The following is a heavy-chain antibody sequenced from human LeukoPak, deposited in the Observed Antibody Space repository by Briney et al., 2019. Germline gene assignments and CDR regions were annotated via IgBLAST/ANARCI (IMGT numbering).Heavy chain of an antibody. V-gene: IGHV3-23*01. Sequence: GGSLRLSCAASGFTFSTFAMIWVRQPPGKGLEWVSSIFHSGGEIHYADSVRGRFTISRDNSKSTLSLQMNSLRAEDTAVYYCARDLGYSSGRFDYWGQGTLVTVSS. D-gene: IGHD6-19*01. CDR1: GFTFSTFA. CDR2: IFHSGGEI. CDR3: ARDLGYSSGRFDY. J-gene: IGHJ4*02.